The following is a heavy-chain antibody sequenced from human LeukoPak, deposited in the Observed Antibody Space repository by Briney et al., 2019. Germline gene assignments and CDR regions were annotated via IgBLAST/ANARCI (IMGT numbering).Heavy chain of an antibody. J-gene: IGHJ6*03. V-gene: IGHV3-30*02. CDR1: GFSFSDYG. D-gene: IGHD6-19*01. CDR2: IRHDGSKK. CDR3: ARDRGAVAGTGYYYYYYMDV. Sequence: PGGSLRLSCAASGFSFSDYGMHWVRQAPGKGLEWVAFIRHDGSKKYYADSVKGRFTISRDNAKNSLYLQMNSLRAEDTAVYYCARDRGAVAGTGYYYYYYMDVWGKGTTVTVSS.